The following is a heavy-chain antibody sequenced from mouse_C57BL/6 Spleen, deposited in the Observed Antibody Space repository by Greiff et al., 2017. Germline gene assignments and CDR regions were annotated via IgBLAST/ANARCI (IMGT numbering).Heavy chain of an antibody. Sequence: EVQLQQSGPELVKPGASVNISCKASGYTFTDYYMNWVKQSHGKSLEWIGDINPNNGGTSYNQKFKGKATLTVDKSSSTAYMELRSLTSEDSAVYYCARRGAYSYYAMDYWGQGTSVTVSS. D-gene: IGHD2-10*01. CDR2: INPNNGGT. J-gene: IGHJ4*01. CDR3: ARRGAYSYYAMDY. V-gene: IGHV1-26*01. CDR1: GYTFTDYY.